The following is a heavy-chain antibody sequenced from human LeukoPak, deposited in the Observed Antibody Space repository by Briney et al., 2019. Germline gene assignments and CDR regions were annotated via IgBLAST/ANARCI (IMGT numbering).Heavy chain of an antibody. Sequence: PSQTLSLTCTVSGGSINSGGYYWSWLRQHPGKGLEWIGYIYYSGSTYYNPSLKSRVTISVDTSKRQFSLKLNSVTAADTAVYYCARWSSLAAAKAFDYWGQGTLVTVSS. D-gene: IGHD6-13*01. CDR3: ARWSSLAAAKAFDY. J-gene: IGHJ4*02. CDR2: IYYSGST. V-gene: IGHV4-31*03. CDR1: GGSINSGGYY.